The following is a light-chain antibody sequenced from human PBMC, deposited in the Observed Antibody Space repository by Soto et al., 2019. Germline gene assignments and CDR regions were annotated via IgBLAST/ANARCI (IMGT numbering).Light chain of an antibody. V-gene: IGLV2-23*02. J-gene: IGLJ1*01. CDR3: CSYAGSSTDV. CDR2: EVS. Sequence: QSVLTQPASVSGSPGQSITISCTGTSSDVGRYHLVSWYQQHPGKAPQLRIYEVSKRPSGVSNRFSGSKAGNTASLTISGLQAEDEADYYCCSYAGSSTDVFGTGTKLAVL. CDR1: SSDVGRYHL.